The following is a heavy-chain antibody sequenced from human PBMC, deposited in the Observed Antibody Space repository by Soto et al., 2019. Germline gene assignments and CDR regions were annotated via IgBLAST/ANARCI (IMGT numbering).Heavy chain of an antibody. D-gene: IGHD3-10*01. V-gene: IGHV3-15*07. CDR1: GCTLSNAW. Sequence: EVQLVESGGGLVKPGGSLRLSCAASGCTLSNAWMNWVRQAPGKGLEWVGRIKSKTDGGTTDYAAPVKGRFTISRDDSKNTLYLQMNSLKTEDTAVYYCTTDPLVPRFGELHLSPPGIWGQGTMVTVSS. CDR3: TTDPLVPRFGELHLSPPGI. J-gene: IGHJ3*02. CDR2: IKSKTDGGTT.